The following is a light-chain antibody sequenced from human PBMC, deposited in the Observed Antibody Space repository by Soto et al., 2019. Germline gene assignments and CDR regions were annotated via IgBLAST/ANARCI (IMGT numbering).Light chain of an antibody. J-gene: IGKJ1*01. Sequence: DIQMPQSQSSLYASAGARVTITCRASRTIAGYVNWYQQRPGEAPNLLIYAASSLQSGVPSRFSGSGSGKEFTLTLSSLQPEEGATDDGQPYDSFSVTFGQGTKVDIK. V-gene: IGKV1-39*01. CDR1: RTIAGY. CDR2: AAS. CDR3: QPYDSFSVT.